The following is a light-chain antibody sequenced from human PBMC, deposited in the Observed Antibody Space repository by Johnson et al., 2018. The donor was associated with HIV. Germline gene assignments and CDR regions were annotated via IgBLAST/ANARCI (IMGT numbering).Light chain of an antibody. V-gene: IGLV1-51*02. CDR3: GTWDSSLSLFV. CDR1: GSNIGSHY. CDR2: END. J-gene: IGLJ1*01. Sequence: QPVLTQPPSVSAAPGQRVTISCSGRGSNIGSHYVSWYQQLPGTAPKLLIFENDKRPSGIPDRFSGSKSGTSATLGITGLQAGDEADYYCGTWDSSLSLFVFGTGTKVTVL.